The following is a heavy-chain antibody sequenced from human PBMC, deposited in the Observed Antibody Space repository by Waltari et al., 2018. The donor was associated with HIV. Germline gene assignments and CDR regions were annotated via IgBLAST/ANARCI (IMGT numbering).Heavy chain of an antibody. CDR2: MNPNSGNT. V-gene: IGHV1-8*01. CDR3: ARVYYYDSGSYRPFFEY. CDR1: GYTFTRYD. J-gene: IGHJ4*02. D-gene: IGHD3-10*01. Sequence: QVQLVQSGAEVKKPGASVKVSCKASGYTFTRYDINWVRQATGQGLEWIGLMNPNSGNTGYTQKFQGRVTMTRNTSISTAYMELSSLRSEDTAVYYCARVYYYDSGSYRPFFEYWGQGTLVTVSS.